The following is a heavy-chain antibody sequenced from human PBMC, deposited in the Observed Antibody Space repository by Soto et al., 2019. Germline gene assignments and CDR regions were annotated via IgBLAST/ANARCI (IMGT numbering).Heavy chain of an antibody. CDR2: IYYSGST. CDR1: GGSISSGDYY. J-gene: IGHJ4*02. CDR3: ARLYSSGWYVDY. Sequence: SETLSLTCTVSGGSISSGDYYRSWIRQPPGKGLEWIGYIYYSGSTYYNPSLKSRVTISVDTSKNQFSLKLSSVTAADTAVYYCARLYSSGWYVDYWGQGTLVTVSS. D-gene: IGHD6-19*01. V-gene: IGHV4-30-4*01.